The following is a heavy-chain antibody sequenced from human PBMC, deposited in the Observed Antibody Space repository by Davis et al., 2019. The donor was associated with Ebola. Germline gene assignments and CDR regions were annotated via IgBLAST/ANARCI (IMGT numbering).Heavy chain of an antibody. D-gene: IGHD6-13*01. CDR2: IKSKTDDETI. V-gene: IGHV3-15*01. Sequence: PGGSLRLSCAASGFTFTNAWMTWVRQAPGKGLEWVGRIKSKTDDETIDYAAPVKGRFTISRDDSKNTLYLQMDSLKPEDTALYYCTSAPDNIPSADPGYWGQGTLVTVSS. CDR3: TSAPDNIPSADPGY. J-gene: IGHJ4*02. CDR1: GFTFTNAW.